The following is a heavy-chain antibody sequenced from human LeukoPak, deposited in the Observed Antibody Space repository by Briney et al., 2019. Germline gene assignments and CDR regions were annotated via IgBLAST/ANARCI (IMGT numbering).Heavy chain of an antibody. V-gene: IGHV4-34*01. D-gene: IGHD3-10*01. J-gene: IGHJ4*01. CDR3: ARGKELLWWAKSVDY. CDR1: GGAFSGYY. Sequence: PSETLSLTCAVYGGAFSGYYWSWIRQPPGKGLEWIGEINHSGSTNYNPSLKSRVTISVDTSKNQFSLKLSSVTAADTAVYYCARGKELLWWAKSVDYWGQGTLVTVSS. CDR2: INHSGST.